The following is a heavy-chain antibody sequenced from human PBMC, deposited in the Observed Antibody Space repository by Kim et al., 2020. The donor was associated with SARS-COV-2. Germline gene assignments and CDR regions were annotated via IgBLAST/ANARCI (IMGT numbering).Heavy chain of an antibody. D-gene: IGHD4-17*01. J-gene: IGHJ4*02. CDR3: ARGVADGGYFDY. CDR2: INHSGST. Sequence: SETLSLTCAVYGGSFSGYYWSWIRQPPGKGLEWIGEINHSGSTNYNPSLKSRVTISVDTSKNQFSLKLSSVTAADTAVYYCARGVADGGYFDYWGQGTL. CDR1: GGSFSGYY. V-gene: IGHV4-34*01.